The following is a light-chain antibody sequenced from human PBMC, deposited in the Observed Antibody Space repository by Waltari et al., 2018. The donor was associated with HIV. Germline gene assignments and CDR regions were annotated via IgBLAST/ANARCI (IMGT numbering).Light chain of an antibody. V-gene: IGLV2-14*01. CDR1: SSDVGDYTY. J-gene: IGLJ1*01. CDR3: SSYTSSSTYV. CDR2: EVT. Sequence: QSALTQPASVSGSPGQSITISCTGTSSDVGDYTYVSWYQPHPGKAPKLMIYEVTYRPSGVATRFSGSKSCNTASLTISGLQAEDEADYYCSSYTSSSTYVFGTGTKVTVL.